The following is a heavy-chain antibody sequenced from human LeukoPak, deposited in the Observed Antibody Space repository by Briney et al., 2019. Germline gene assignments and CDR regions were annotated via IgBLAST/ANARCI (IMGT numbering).Heavy chain of an antibody. CDR2: IKQDGSEK. J-gene: IGHJ4*02. V-gene: IGHV3-7*01. D-gene: IGHD4-11*01. CDR1: GFTFSNYW. CDR3: AKVRSGSSNWALRVFDY. Sequence: AGGSLRLSCAASGFTFSNYWMSWVRQAPGKGLEWVANIKQDGSEKYYVDSVKGRFTISRDNAKNSLHLQMNSLRVEDTAVYYCAKVRSGSSNWALRVFDYWGQGALVTVSS.